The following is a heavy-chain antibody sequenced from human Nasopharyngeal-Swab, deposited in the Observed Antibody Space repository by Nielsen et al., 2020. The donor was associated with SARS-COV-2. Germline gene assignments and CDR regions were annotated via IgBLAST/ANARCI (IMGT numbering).Heavy chain of an antibody. V-gene: IGHV3-23*01. CDR3: ARDPILGPPDYFDY. CDR2: ISRTSST. J-gene: IGHJ4*02. CDR1: GFSFSGYA. Sequence: GGSLRLSCAASGFSFSGYAMNWVRQAPGKGLEWVSAISRTSSTYYADSVKGRFTVSRDNSKNTLYLQMNSLRAEDTAVYFCARDPILGPPDYFDYWGRGTLVIVSS. D-gene: IGHD1-14*01.